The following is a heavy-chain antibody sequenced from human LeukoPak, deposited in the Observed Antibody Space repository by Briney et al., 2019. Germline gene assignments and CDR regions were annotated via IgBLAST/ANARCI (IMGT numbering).Heavy chain of an antibody. Sequence: GASVKVSCKASGYTFTGYYMHWVRQAPGQGLEWMGWINPNSGRTNYAQKFQGRVTMTRDTSISTAYMELSRLRSDDTAVYYCARDYDILTGYYMGDAFDIWGQGTMVTVSS. CDR1: GYTFTGYY. CDR3: ARDYDILTGYYMGDAFDI. J-gene: IGHJ3*02. V-gene: IGHV1-2*02. D-gene: IGHD3-9*01. CDR2: INPNSGRT.